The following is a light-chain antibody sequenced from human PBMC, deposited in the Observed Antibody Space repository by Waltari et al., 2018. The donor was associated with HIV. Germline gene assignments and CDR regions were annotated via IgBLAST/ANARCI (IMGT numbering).Light chain of an antibody. Sequence: DIVMTQSPLSLSVTAGEPASISCRSSQSLLHRNGYNYLDWYLQKPGQSPQLLIYLGSNRASGVTDRCSGSGSGTDFTLKISRVEAEDVGVYYCMQALQRITFGQGTRLEIK. V-gene: IGKV2-28*01. J-gene: IGKJ5*01. CDR1: QSLLHRNGYNY. CDR3: MQALQRIT. CDR2: LGS.